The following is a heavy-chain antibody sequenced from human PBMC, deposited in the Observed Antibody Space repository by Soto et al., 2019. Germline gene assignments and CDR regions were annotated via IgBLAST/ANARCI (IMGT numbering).Heavy chain of an antibody. CDR3: ASEYYDILTGRDYGMDV. Sequence: QVQLQQRGAGLLKPSETLSLTCAVYGGSFSGYYWSWIRQPPGKGLEWIGEINHSGSTNYNPSLNSRVTISVDTSKNPFSLKLSSVTAADTAVYYCASEYYDILTGRDYGMDVWGQGTTVTVSS. V-gene: IGHV4-34*01. J-gene: IGHJ6*02. CDR1: GGSFSGYY. CDR2: INHSGST. D-gene: IGHD3-9*01.